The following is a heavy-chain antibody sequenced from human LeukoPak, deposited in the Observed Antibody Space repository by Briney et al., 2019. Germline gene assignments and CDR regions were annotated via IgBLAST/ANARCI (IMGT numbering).Heavy chain of an antibody. V-gene: IGHV1-18*04. Sequence: ASVKVSCKASGYTFTSYGISWVRQAPGKGLEWMGWISAYNGNTNYAQKLQGRVTMTTDTSTSTAYTELRSLRSDDTAVYYCARDSETVRGVIIFDYWGQGTLVTVSS. CDR2: ISAYNGNT. CDR1: GYTFTSYG. CDR3: ARDSETVRGVIIFDY. D-gene: IGHD3-10*01. J-gene: IGHJ4*02.